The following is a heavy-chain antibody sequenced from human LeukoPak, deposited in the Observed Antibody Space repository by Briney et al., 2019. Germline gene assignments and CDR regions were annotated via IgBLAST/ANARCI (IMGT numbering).Heavy chain of an antibody. V-gene: IGHV1-69*05. Sequence: RASVKVSCKASGGTFSSYAISWVRQAPGQGLEWMGGIIPIFGTANYAQKFQGRVTITTDESTSTAYMELSSLRSEHTAVYYCARGANYDFWSGYPFYYWGQGTLVTVSS. D-gene: IGHD3-3*01. CDR1: GGTFSSYA. CDR3: ARGANYDFWSGYPFYY. CDR2: IIPIFGTA. J-gene: IGHJ4*02.